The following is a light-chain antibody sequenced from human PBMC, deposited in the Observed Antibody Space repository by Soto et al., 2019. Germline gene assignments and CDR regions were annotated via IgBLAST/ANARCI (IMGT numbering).Light chain of an antibody. V-gene: IGLV2-14*01. J-gene: IGLJ3*02. CDR1: SSDIGGYKY. Sequence: QSVLTQPASVSGSPGQSITISCTGTSSDIGGYKYVSWYQQHPGKAPKLIIFEVSNRPSGVSDRFSGSNPGNTASLTISGLQAEDEADYYCTSYSRYSVLVFGGGTKVTVL. CDR2: EVS. CDR3: TSYSRYSVLV.